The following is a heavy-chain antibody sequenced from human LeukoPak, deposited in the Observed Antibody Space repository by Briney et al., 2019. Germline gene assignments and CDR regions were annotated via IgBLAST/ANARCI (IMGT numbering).Heavy chain of an antibody. J-gene: IGHJ3*02. CDR2: ISSSSSNI. V-gene: IGHV3-21*01. CDR1: GFTFSSYR. Sequence: PGGFLRLSCAASGFTFSSYRMNWVRQAPGKGLEWVSSISSSSSNIYYADSVKGRFTISRDNAKNSLYLQMNSLRAEDTAVYYCARDPSSWRGFGVASIGDAFDIWGQGTMVTVSS. CDR3: ARDPSSWRGFGVASIGDAFDI. D-gene: IGHD3-3*01.